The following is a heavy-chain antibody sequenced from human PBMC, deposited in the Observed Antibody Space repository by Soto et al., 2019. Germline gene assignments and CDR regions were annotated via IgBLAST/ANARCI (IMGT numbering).Heavy chain of an antibody. D-gene: IGHD2-2*01. J-gene: IGHJ6*02. Sequence: QVLLVQSGAEVKQSGASVKVSCKASGYDFTAYDINWVRQASGQGLEWMGWMNPINGATGTARRFQGRVSMTRNTDTGMAYLELTSMRSEATAVYFSGRGPSPRAPAGGTPYYYAMDVWGQGTTVTVS. CDR1: GYDFTAYD. CDR3: GRGPSPRAPAGGTPYYYAMDV. CDR2: MNPINGAT. V-gene: IGHV1-8*02.